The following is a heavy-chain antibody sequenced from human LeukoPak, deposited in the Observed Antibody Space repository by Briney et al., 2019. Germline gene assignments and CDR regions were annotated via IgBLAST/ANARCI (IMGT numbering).Heavy chain of an antibody. V-gene: IGHV4-59*08. Sequence: SGTLSLTCTVSGCSISNYYWSWIRQPPGKGLECVGYIYYSGSTTYNPSLMSRGTISVDTTKNQFSLKLSSVTAADTAVYYCARHGGYSSPYLHWGQGTLVTASS. CDR3: ARHGGYSSPYLH. J-gene: IGHJ1*01. D-gene: IGHD6-13*01. CDR2: IYYSGST. CDR1: GCSISNYY.